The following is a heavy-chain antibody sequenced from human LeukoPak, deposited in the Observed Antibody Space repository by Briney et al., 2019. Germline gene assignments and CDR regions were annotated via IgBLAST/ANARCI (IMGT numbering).Heavy chain of an antibody. D-gene: IGHD3-3*01. CDR2: IILIVGTA. CDR1: GGTFSSYA. V-gene: IGHV1-69*13. J-gene: IGHJ3*02. Sequence: SVTVSCKASGGTFSSYAISWVRQAPGQGLEWMGGIILIVGTANYAQKFQGRVTIIADESTSTAYMELSSLRSEDTAVYYCARERRGPDFWSGQDAFDIWGQGTMVTVSS. CDR3: ARERRGPDFWSGQDAFDI.